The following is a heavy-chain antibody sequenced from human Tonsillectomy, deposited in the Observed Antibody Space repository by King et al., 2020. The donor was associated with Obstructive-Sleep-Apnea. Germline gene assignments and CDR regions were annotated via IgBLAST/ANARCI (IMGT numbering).Heavy chain of an antibody. CDR1: GFSFSDNY. J-gene: IGHJ4*02. CDR2: ISSSSTYT. D-gene: IGHD3-22*01. Sequence: VQLVESGGGLVKPGGSLRLSCAASGFSFSDNYMSWIRQAPGKGLEWVSYISSSSTYTNYADSVKGRFTISRDNAKKSLYLQMNNLRAEDTAVYYCAXDSSGYPDPSDYXGQGTLVTVSS. V-gene: IGHV3-11*06. CDR3: AXDSSGYPDPSDY.